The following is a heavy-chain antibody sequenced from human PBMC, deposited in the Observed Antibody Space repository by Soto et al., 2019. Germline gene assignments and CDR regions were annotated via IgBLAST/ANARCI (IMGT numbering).Heavy chain of an antibody. J-gene: IGHJ4*02. CDR2: INPNGGST. CDR3: ARGLGLGDY. V-gene: IGHV1-46*04. D-gene: IGHD3-9*01. Sequence: QVQLVQSGAEVKKPGASVKLSCKASGYTFTSYYIHWVRQAPGQGLEWIGIINPNGGSTNYAHTLKGRLTVTRDTSTATVYMELGALTSEDTAVYYCARGLGLGDYWGQGALVTVSS. CDR1: GYTFTSYY.